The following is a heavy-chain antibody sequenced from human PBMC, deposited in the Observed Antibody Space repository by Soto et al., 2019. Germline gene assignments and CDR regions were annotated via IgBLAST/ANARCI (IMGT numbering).Heavy chain of an antibody. J-gene: IGHJ5*02. V-gene: IGHV4-34*01. Sequence: QVQLQQWGAGLLKPSETLSLTCAVYGGSFSGYYWSWIRQPPGKGLEWIGEINHSGSTNYNPSLKSRVTISVDTSKNQFSLKLSSVTAADTAVYYCARDRPYDFWSGYGSWFDPWGQGTLLTVSS. CDR1: GGSFSGYY. D-gene: IGHD3-3*01. CDR3: ARDRPYDFWSGYGSWFDP. CDR2: INHSGST.